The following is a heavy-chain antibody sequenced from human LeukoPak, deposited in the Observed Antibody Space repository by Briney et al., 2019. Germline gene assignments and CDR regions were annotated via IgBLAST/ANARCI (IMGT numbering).Heavy chain of an antibody. Sequence: GGSLRLSCAASGFTFSNYWMGWVRQAPGKGLEWVANIKKDGSEKYYVDSVKGRFTISRDNAKNSLYLQLNSLRADDTAVYYCARARSGYYSDYWGQGTLVTVSS. D-gene: IGHD3-3*01. CDR3: ARARSGYYSDY. J-gene: IGHJ4*02. CDR2: IKKDGSEK. CDR1: GFTFSNYW. V-gene: IGHV3-7*04.